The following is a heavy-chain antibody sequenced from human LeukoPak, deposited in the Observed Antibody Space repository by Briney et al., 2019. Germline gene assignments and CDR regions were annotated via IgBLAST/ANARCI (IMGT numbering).Heavy chain of an antibody. V-gene: IGHV3-53*01. CDR2: MYSGGDT. CDR1: GFTVSDNY. D-gene: IGHD6-13*01. J-gene: IGHJ5*02. Sequence: GGSLTLSWAAAGFTVSDNYMSWVRQAPGKGLGWVSVMYSGGDTYYADSVKGRFTFSRDISKNTLYLQMNGLRTEDTAMYYCARDAPQVPAAGVLASWGQGTLVTVSS. CDR3: ARDAPQVPAAGVLAS.